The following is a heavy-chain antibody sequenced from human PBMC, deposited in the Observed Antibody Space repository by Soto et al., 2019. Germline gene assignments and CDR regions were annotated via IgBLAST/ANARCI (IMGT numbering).Heavy chain of an antibody. J-gene: IGHJ4*02. CDR1: GFTCSSYA. V-gene: IGHV3-23*01. CDR2: ISGSGGST. Sequence: GGSLRLSCATSGFTCSSYAMSWVRQAPGKGLEWVSAISGSGGSTYYADSVKGRFTISRDNSKNTLYLQMNSLRAEDTAVYYCAKDWGRDIVLMVYALFDYWGQGTLVTVSS. D-gene: IGHD2-8*01. CDR3: AKDWGRDIVLMVYALFDY.